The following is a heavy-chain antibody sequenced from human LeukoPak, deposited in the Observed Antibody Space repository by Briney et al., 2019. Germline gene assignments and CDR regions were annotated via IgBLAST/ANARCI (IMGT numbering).Heavy chain of an antibody. CDR1: GYTFTSYG. J-gene: IGHJ6*02. CDR2: ISAYNGNT. V-gene: IGHV1-18*01. D-gene: IGHD4-11*01. Sequence: ASVKVSCKASGYTFTSYGISWVRQAPGQGLEWMGWISAYNGNTNYAQKLQGRVTMTTDTSTSTAYMELRSLRSDDTAVYYCARERRAYSNYYYYGMDVWGQGTTVTVSS. CDR3: ARERRAYSNYYYYGMDV.